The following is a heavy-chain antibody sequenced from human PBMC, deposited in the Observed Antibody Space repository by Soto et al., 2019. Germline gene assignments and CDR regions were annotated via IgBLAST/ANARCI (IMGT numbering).Heavy chain of an antibody. CDR3: ARSGARPGDYYYGMDV. D-gene: IGHD3-10*01. V-gene: IGHV1-69*12. Sequence: QVQLVQSGAEVKKPGSSVKVSCKASGGTVSSYAISWVRQAPGQGLEWMGGIIPIFGTADYAQKFQGRVTITADESTSTAYMELISLRSEDTAVYYCARSGARPGDYYYGMDVWGQGTTVTVSS. CDR1: GGTVSSYA. J-gene: IGHJ6*02. CDR2: IIPIFGTA.